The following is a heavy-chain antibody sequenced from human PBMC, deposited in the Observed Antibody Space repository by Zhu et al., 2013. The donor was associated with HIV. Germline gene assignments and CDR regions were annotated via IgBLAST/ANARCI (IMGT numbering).Heavy chain of an antibody. CDR1: GFTFDDFA. Sequence: VQLVESGGGLVQPGGSLRLSCAASGFTFDDFALHWVRQAPGKGLEWVSGISWNSGSVGYADSVKGRFTISRDNAKNSLYLQMNSLRPEDTALYYCAKALYRHYSYCDMDVWGQGTTVTVSS. D-gene: IGHD2-15*01. V-gene: IGHV3-9*01. CDR2: ISWNSGSV. CDR3: AKALYRHYSYCDMDV. J-gene: IGHJ6*02.